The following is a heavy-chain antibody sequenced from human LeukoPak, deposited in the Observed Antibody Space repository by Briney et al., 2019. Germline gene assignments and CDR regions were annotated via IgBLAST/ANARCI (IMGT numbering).Heavy chain of an antibody. CDR1: GFTFSSYS. CDR2: ISSSSSTI. Sequence: QPGGSLRLSCAASGFTFSSYSMNWVRQAPGKGLEWVSYISSSSSTIYYADSVKGRFTISRDNAKNSLYLQMNSLRAEDTAVYYCAREQSGSYDYWGQGTLVTVSS. CDR3: AREQSGSYDY. J-gene: IGHJ4*02. V-gene: IGHV3-48*04. D-gene: IGHD1-26*01.